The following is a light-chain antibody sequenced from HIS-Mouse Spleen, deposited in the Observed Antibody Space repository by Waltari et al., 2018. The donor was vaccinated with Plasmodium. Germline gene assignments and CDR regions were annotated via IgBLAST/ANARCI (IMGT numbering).Light chain of an antibody. V-gene: IGKV1-5*03. CDR2: KAS. J-gene: IGKJ1*01. Sequence: DIQMTQSPSTLSASVGDSVTITCRASQSISSWLAWYQQKPGKAPKLLIYKASSLESGVPSRFSGSGSGTEFTLTISSLQPDDFATYYCQQYNSYWTFGQGTKVEIE. CDR1: QSISSW. CDR3: QQYNSYWT.